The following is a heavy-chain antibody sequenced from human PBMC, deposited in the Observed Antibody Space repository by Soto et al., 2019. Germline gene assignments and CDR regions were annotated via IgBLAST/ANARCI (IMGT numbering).Heavy chain of an antibody. J-gene: IGHJ6*02. CDR1: GFTFSSYS. D-gene: IGHD6-19*01. CDR3: ARDHVAVAGWVGSGNYGMDV. Sequence: GGSLRLSCAASGFTFSSYSMNWVRQAPGKGLEWVSSISSSSSYIYYADSVKGRFTISRDNAKNSLYLQMNSLRAEDTAVYYCARDHVAVAGWVGSGNYGMDVWGQGTTVTVSS. V-gene: IGHV3-21*01. CDR2: ISSSSSYI.